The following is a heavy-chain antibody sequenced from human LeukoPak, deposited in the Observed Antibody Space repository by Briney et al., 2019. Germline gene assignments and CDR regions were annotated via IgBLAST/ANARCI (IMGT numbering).Heavy chain of an antibody. CDR1: GFTFSGYA. CDR2: ISYDGSNK. J-gene: IGHJ4*02. Sequence: PGGSLRLSCAASGFTFSGYAMHWVRQAPGKGLEWVAVISYDGSNKYYADSVKGRFTISRDNSKNTLYLQMNSLRAEDTAVYYCASIDGYNYEPDWGQGTLVTVSS. D-gene: IGHD5-24*01. V-gene: IGHV3-30-3*01. CDR3: ASIDGYNYEPD.